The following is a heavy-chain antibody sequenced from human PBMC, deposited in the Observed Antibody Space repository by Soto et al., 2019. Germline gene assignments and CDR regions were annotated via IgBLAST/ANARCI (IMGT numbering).Heavy chain of an antibody. CDR3: ARGFPVAAGYYYYYYMDV. D-gene: IGHD6-13*01. V-gene: IGHV1-8*01. J-gene: IGHJ6*03. CDR2: MNPNSGNT. Sequence: ASVKVSCKASGYTFTSYDINWVRQATGQGLEWMGWMNPNSGNTGYAQKFQGRVTMTRNTSISTAYMELSSLRSEDTAVYYCARGFPVAAGYYYYYYMDVWGKGTTVTVSS. CDR1: GYTFTSYD.